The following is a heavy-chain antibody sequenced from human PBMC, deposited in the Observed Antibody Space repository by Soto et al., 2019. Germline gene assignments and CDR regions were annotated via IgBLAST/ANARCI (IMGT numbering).Heavy chain of an antibody. CDR3: ARLNYDSSGYYLTRVGSWYFDY. CDR1: GGSISSYY. D-gene: IGHD3-22*01. J-gene: IGHJ4*02. Sequence: LSLTCTVSGGSISSYYWSWIRQPPGKGLEWIGYIYYSGSTNYNPSLKSRVTISVDTSKNQFSLKLSSVTAADTAVYYCARLNYDSSGYYLTRVGSWYFDYWGQGTLVTVSS. CDR2: IYYSGST. V-gene: IGHV4-59*01.